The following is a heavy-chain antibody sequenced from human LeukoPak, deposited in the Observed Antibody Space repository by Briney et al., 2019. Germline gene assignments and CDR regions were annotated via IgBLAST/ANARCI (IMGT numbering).Heavy chain of an antibody. CDR3: AKDMWRRDGYNPLGIFDY. Sequence: GGSLRLSCAASGFTFGSYAMNWVRQAPGKGLEWVSSINGVGSDTYYAASVKGRFTISRDNSKNTVSLQMNSLGAEDTAVYYCAKDMWRRDGYNPLGIFDYWGQGTLVTVS. CDR1: GFTFGSYA. J-gene: IGHJ4*02. D-gene: IGHD5-24*01. V-gene: IGHV3-23*01. CDR2: INGVGSDT.